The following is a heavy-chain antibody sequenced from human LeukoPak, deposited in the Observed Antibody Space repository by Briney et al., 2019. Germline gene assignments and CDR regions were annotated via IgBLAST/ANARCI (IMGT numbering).Heavy chain of an antibody. V-gene: IGHV3-53*01. CDR1: GFTVSSNY. J-gene: IGHJ6*02. Sequence: PGGSLRLSCAVSGFTVSSNYMSWVRQAPGKGLEWVSVIYSGGSTYYADSVKGRFTISRDNSKNTLYLQMNSLRAEDTAVYYCAKGVIVVVVAATYYYYGMDVWGRGTTVTVSS. CDR3: AKGVIVVVVAATYYYYGMDV. D-gene: IGHD2-15*01. CDR2: IYSGGST.